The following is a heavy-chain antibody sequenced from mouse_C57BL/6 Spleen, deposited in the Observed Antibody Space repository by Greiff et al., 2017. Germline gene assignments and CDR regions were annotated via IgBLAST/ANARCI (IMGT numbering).Heavy chain of an antibody. V-gene: IGHV1-82*01. CDR2: IYPGDGVT. CDR1: GYAFSSSW. CDR3: ARDYGNYYVY. D-gene: IGHD1-1*01. Sequence: QVQLQQSGPELVKPGASVKISCKASGYAFSSSWMNWVKQRPGKGLEWIGRIYPGDGVTNYNGKFKGKATLTADKSSSTAYMQLSSLTSEDSAVYFCARDYGNYYVYWGKGTTLTVSS. J-gene: IGHJ2*01.